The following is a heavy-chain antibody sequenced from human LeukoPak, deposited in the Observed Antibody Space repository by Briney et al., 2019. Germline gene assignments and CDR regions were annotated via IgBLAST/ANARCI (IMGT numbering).Heavy chain of an antibody. D-gene: IGHD2-15*01. CDR3: AKSGYCFGGSCGYFDY. Sequence: ASVKVSCKTSGYTFTTYGISWVRQAPGQGLEWMGWITTYNDNTNYAQKLQGRVTMTTDTSTSTAYMELRSLRSDDTAVYYCAKSGYCFGGSCGYFDYWGQGTLVTVSS. J-gene: IGHJ4*02. CDR2: ITTYNDNT. V-gene: IGHV1-18*01. CDR1: GYTFTTYG.